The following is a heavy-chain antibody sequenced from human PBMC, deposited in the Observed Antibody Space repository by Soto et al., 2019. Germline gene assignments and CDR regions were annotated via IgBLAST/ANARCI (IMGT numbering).Heavy chain of an antibody. V-gene: IGHV4-30-4*01. CDR2: IYYRGST. D-gene: IGHD6-13*01. J-gene: IGHJ5*02. CDR3: ARDLIAAAEYWFDP. Sequence: PSETLSLTCTVPGGSISSGDYYWSWIRQPPGKGLEWIGYIYYRGSTYYNPSLKSRVSISVDTSKNQFSLKLSSVPAAATAVYYCARDLIAAAEYWFDPWGQGTLVTVSS. CDR1: GGSISSGDYY.